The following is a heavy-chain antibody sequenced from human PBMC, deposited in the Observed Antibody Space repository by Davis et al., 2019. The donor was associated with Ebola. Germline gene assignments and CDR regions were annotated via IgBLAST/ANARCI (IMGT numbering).Heavy chain of an antibody. CDR1: GYTFTGYY. V-gene: IGHV1-2*02. Sequence: ASVKVSCKASGYTFTGYYMHWVRQAPGQGLEWMGWINPNSGGTNYAQKFQGRVTMTRDTSISTAYMELSRLRSDDTAVYYCARRTRYCSGGSCYGGAFDIWGQGTMVTVSS. CDR2: INPNSGGT. CDR3: ARRTRYCSGGSCYGGAFDI. J-gene: IGHJ3*02. D-gene: IGHD2-15*01.